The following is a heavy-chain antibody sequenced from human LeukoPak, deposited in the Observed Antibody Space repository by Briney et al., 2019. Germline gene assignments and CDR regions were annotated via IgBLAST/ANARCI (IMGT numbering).Heavy chain of an antibody. CDR3: TREIRYFDWYQADY. D-gene: IGHD3-9*01. J-gene: IGHJ4*02. V-gene: IGHV3-49*03. CDR2: IRSKAYGGTA. CDR1: GFTFGDHY. Sequence: GGSLRLFCTASGFTFGDHYVSWFREAPGRGLEWGCVIRSKAYGGTAEYAASVKGRFTISRDDSKSVAYLQMDSLKTEDTAVYYCTREIRYFDWYQADYWGQGTLVTVSS.